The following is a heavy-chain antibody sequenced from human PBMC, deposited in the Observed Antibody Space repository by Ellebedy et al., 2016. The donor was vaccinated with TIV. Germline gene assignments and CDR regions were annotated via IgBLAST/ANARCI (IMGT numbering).Heavy chain of an antibody. CDR1: GGSISSYY. CDR2: IYYSGST. Sequence: MPSETLSLTCTVSGGSISSYYWSWIRQPPGKGLEWIGYIYYSGSTNYNPSLKSRVTISVDTSKNQFSLKLSSVTAADTAVYYCARAEGDGVYGDYVSDAFDIWGQGTMVTVSS. CDR3: ARAEGDGVYGDYVSDAFDI. D-gene: IGHD4-17*01. J-gene: IGHJ3*02. V-gene: IGHV4-59*08.